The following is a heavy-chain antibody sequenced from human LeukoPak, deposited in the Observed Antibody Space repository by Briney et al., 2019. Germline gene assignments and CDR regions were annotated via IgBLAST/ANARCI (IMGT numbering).Heavy chain of an antibody. Sequence: ASVKVSCKASGYTFTGYYMHWVRQAPGQGLEWMGWINPNTGATNYAQKFKGRVTMTRDTSISTVYMELSRLRSDDTAVYYCAREDPGGWYDYWGQGTLVTVSS. D-gene: IGHD6-19*01. CDR1: GYTFTGYY. CDR3: AREDPGGWYDY. V-gene: IGHV1-2*02. CDR2: INPNTGAT. J-gene: IGHJ4*02.